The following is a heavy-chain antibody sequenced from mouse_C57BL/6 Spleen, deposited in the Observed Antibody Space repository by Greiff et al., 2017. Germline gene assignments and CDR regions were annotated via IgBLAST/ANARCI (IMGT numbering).Heavy chain of an antibody. Sequence: VQLQQPGAELVKPGASVKLSCKASGYTFTSYWMHWVKQRPGRGLEWIGSIDPNSGGTKYNEKFKSKATLTVDKPSSTAYMQLSSLTSEDSAVYYCARYGNYWYFDVWGTGTTVTVSS. J-gene: IGHJ1*03. CDR1: GYTFTSYW. CDR2: IDPNSGGT. CDR3: ARYGNYWYFDV. V-gene: IGHV1-72*01. D-gene: IGHD2-1*01.